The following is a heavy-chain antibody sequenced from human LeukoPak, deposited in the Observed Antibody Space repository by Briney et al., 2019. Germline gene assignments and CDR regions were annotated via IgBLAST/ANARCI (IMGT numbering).Heavy chain of an antibody. CDR2: INPSGGST. J-gene: IGHJ3*02. V-gene: IGHV1-46*01. CDR3: ARVGRWYDFGGYTRGPLKDDAFDI. CDR1: GYTFTSYY. Sequence: ASVKVSCKASGYTFTSYYMRWVRQAPGQGLEWMGIINPSGGSTSYAQKFQGRVTITTDESTSTAYMELRGLRSEDTAVYYCARVGRWYDFGGYTRGPLKDDAFDIWGQGTMVTVSS. D-gene: IGHD4-23*01.